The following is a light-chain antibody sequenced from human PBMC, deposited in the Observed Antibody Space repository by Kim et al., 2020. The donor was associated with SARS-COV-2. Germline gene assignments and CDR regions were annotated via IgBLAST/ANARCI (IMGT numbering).Light chain of an antibody. CDR2: SNN. Sequence: GRRVTISCSGSSSNIGSNTVSWYRQLPGTAPKLLVYSNNQRPSGVPDRFSGSKSGTSASLAISGLQSEDEADYYCAAWDDSLNGPVFGGGTQLTVL. CDR1: SSNIGSNT. V-gene: IGLV1-44*01. J-gene: IGLJ3*02. CDR3: AAWDDSLNGPV.